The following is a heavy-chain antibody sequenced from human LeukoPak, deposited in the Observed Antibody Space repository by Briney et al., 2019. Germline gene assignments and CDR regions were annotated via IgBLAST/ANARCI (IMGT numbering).Heavy chain of an antibody. CDR2: ISFDGSDK. Sequence: GGSLRLSCAASGFTFNGYTLHWVRQAPGKGLEWVAVISFDGSDKYIADSVKGRFTIYRDNSKNTLYLEMNSLRAEDTAMYYCARPYYDSSGYRFDYWGQGTLVTVSS. V-gene: IGHV3-30-3*01. CDR1: GFTFNGYT. J-gene: IGHJ4*02. CDR3: ARPYYDSSGYRFDY. D-gene: IGHD3-22*01.